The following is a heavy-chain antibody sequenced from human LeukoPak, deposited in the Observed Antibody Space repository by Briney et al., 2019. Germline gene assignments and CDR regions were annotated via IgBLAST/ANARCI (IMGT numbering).Heavy chain of an antibody. CDR1: GGTFSSYA. V-gene: IGHV1-2*02. Sequence: ASVKVSCKASGGTFSSYAISWVRQAPGQGLEWMGWINPNSGGTNYAQKFQGRVTMTRDTSISTAYMELSRLRSDDTAVYYCAIIAVAGKGNDYWGQGTLVTVSS. CDR2: INPNSGGT. J-gene: IGHJ4*02. CDR3: AIIAVAGKGNDY. D-gene: IGHD6-19*01.